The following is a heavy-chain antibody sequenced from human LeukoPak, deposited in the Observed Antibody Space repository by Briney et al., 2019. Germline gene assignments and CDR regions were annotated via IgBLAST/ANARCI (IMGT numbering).Heavy chain of an antibody. J-gene: IGHJ4*02. V-gene: IGHV1-2*02. D-gene: IGHD5-18*01. CDR2: IDPNSDNI. CDR1: GYTFTGCF. Sequence: GASVKVSCTASGYTFTGCFIHYVRQAPGQGLEWMGWIDPNSDNIRYSETFKDRVTMTRDTSTNTAYMELSWLRSDDTAVYYCARAAYNYGYVYFDHWCQGTLVIVSS. CDR3: ARAAYNYGYVYFDH.